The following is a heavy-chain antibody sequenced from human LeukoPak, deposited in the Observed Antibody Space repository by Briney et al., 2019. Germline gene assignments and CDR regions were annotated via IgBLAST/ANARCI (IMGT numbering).Heavy chain of an antibody. CDR1: GYPYSRYD. V-gene: IGHV3-23*01. CDR2: ISGSGDST. Sequence: PGGSLTLLCTASGYPYSRYDMIWVRHAPGKGLEWVSSISGSGDSTYYGDSEKRRLTLSRDFSKNTLYLQKNSLSAEDTALYHCSRKYSGSTPFDYWGQGALVTVSS. D-gene: IGHD5-12*01. CDR3: SRKYSGSTPFDY. J-gene: IGHJ4*02.